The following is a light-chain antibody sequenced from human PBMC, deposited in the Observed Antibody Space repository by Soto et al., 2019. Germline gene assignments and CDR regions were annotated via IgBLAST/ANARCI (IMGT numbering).Light chain of an antibody. CDR3: SSYTTSSTYV. Sequence: QSALTQPASVSGSPGQSITFSCTGTSSDVGGYNHVSWYQQHPGKAPKVMIYEVSNRPSGVSNRFSGSKSGNTASLTISGLQAEDEADYYCSSYTTSSTYVFGSGTKVTVL. V-gene: IGLV2-14*01. CDR1: SSDVGGYNH. CDR2: EVS. J-gene: IGLJ1*01.